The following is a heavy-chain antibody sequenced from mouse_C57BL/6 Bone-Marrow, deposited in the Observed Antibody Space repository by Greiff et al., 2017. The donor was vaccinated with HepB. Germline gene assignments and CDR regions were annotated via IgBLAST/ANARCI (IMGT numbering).Heavy chain of an antibody. CDR3: TTDYYGYFDY. D-gene: IGHD1-1*01. CDR2: IDPENGDT. Sequence: VQLQQSGAELVRPGASVKLSCTASGFNIKDDYMHWVKQRPEQGLEWIGWIDPENGDTEYASKFQGKATITADTSSNTAYLQLSSLTSEDTAVYYCTTDYYGYFDYWGQGTTLTVSA. CDR1: GFNIKDDY. V-gene: IGHV14-4*01. J-gene: IGHJ2*01.